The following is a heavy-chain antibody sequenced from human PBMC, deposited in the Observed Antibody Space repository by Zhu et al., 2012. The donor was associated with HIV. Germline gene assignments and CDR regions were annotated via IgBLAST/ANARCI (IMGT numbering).Heavy chain of an antibody. CDR1: GDSMSNYY. CDR2: TYYTGTT. CDR3: ARDSPSTMILMVILLGVFDI. J-gene: IGHJ3*02. D-gene: IGHD3-22*01. Sequence: QVQLQESGPRLVRPSETLSLTCTVSGDSMSNYYWSWIRQPPGKGLEWIGYTYYTGTTNYNPSLKSRVTISIERSKNQFSLKLASVTAADTAVYYCARDSPSTMILMVILLGVFDIWGHGTVVTVSS. V-gene: IGHV4-59*01.